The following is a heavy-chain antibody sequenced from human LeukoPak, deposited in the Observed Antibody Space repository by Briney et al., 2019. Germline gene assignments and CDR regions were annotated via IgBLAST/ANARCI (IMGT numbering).Heavy chain of an antibody. V-gene: IGHV3-21*01. J-gene: IGHJ4*02. CDR1: GFTFSSHS. CDR3: ARSRGGSEYYFDY. CDR2: ISSSSSYI. D-gene: IGHD3-10*01. Sequence: PGGSLRLSFAASGFTFSSHSMNGVRQPPGKGLEWVSSISSSSSYIYYADSVKGRFTISRDNAKNSLYLQMNSLRAEDTAVYYCARSRGGSEYYFDYWGQGTLVTVSS.